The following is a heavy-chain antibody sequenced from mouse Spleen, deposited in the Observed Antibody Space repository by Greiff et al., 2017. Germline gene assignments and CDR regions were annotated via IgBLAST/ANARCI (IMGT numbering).Heavy chain of an antibody. Sequence: EVKLMESGAELVRPGASVKLSCTASGFNIKDDYMHWVKQRPEQGLEWIGWIDPENGDTEYASKFQGKATITADTSSNTAYLQLSSLTSEDTAVYYCTLWGNAYWGQGTLVTVSA. CDR2: IDPENGDT. J-gene: IGHJ3*01. V-gene: IGHV14-4*01. CDR1: GFNIKDDY. CDR3: TLWGNAY.